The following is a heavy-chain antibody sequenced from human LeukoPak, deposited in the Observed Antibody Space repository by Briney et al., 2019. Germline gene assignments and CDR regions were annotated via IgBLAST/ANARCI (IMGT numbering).Heavy chain of an antibody. D-gene: IGHD3-22*01. Sequence: PSETLSLTCAVYGGSFSGYYWSWIRQPPRKGLEWIGEINHSGSTNYNPSLKSRVTISVDTSKNQFSLKLSSVTAADTAVYYCARELGYYADYWGQGTLVTVSS. J-gene: IGHJ4*02. V-gene: IGHV4-34*01. CDR2: INHSGST. CDR3: ARELGYYADY. CDR1: GGSFSGYY.